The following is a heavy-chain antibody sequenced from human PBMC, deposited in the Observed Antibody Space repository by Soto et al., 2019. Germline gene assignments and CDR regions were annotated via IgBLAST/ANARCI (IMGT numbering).Heavy chain of an antibody. V-gene: IGHV3-30*18. J-gene: IGHJ4*02. CDR2: ISYDGSKK. Sequence: GGSLRLSCAASGFAFSTYRMHWVRQAPGKGLEWVAVISYDGSKKYYADSVKGRFTISRDNSKNTLYLQMDSLSSEDTAVYYCAKKIADISGKNSIDYSGQGTLVTVSS. CDR1: GFAFSTYR. D-gene: IGHD3-22*01. CDR3: AKKIADISGKNSIDY.